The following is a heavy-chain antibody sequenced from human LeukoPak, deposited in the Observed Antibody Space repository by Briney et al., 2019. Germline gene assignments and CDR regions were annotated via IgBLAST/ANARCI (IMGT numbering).Heavy chain of an antibody. J-gene: IGHJ4*02. CDR1: GFTFSSYA. CDR3: AKVPGVAVAGTGDY. D-gene: IGHD6-19*01. Sequence: GGSLRLSCAASGFTFSSYAMSWVRQAPGKGLEWVSAISGSGGRTYYADSVKGRFTISRDNSKNTLYLQMNSLRAEDTAIYYCAKVPGVAVAGTGDYWGQGTLVTVSS. V-gene: IGHV3-23*01. CDR2: ISGSGGRT.